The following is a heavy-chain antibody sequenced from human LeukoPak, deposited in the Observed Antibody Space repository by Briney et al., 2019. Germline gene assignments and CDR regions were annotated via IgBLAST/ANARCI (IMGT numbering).Heavy chain of an antibody. CDR3: AKIRAVAVAGTY. D-gene: IGHD6-19*01. Sequence: GGSLRLSCVASGFIFSYYGMHWVRQAPGKGLEWVAAISYDGSNKYYADSVKGRFTISRDNSKNTLYLQMNSLRAEDTAVYYCAKIRAVAVAGTYWGQGTLVTVSS. CDR2: ISYDGSNK. V-gene: IGHV3-30*18. CDR1: GFIFSYYG. J-gene: IGHJ4*02.